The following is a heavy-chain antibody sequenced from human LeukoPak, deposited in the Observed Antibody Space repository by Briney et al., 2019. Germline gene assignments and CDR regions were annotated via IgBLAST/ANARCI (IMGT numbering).Heavy chain of an antibody. CDR1: GSTFSSYA. J-gene: IGHJ5*02. CDR2: ISYDGSNK. D-gene: IGHD2-2*01. Sequence: PGRSLRLSCAASGSTFSSYAMHWVRQAPGKGLEWVAGISYDGSNKYYADSARGRFTISRDNSKDTLYLQMNSLRAEDTAVYYCARETIVVVPAAKFSKFDPWGQGTLVTVSS. V-gene: IGHV3-30-3*01. CDR3: ARETIVVVPAAKFSKFDP.